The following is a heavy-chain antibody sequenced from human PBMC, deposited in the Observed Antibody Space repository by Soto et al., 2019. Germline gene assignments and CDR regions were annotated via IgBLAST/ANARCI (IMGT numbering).Heavy chain of an antibody. Sequence: PGGSLRLSCAASGFPFSSYAMHWVRQAPGKGLEWLAVISYDGRNTYYDDSVKGRSTISRDSYNVYLDMSSLRTEDTAVYYCARFSEKGPRHFVSDVWAQGTTVPVSS. D-gene: IGHD3-16*01. V-gene: IGHV3-30*04. CDR2: ISYDGRNT. CDR1: GFPFSSYA. CDR3: ARFSEKGPRHFVSDV. J-gene: IGHJ6*02.